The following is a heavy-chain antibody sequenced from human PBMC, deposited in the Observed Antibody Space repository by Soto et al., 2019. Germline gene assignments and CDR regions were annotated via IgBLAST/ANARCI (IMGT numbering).Heavy chain of an antibody. CDR2: ISGSGGTT. V-gene: IGHV3-23*01. D-gene: IGHD2-15*01. J-gene: IGHJ4*02. CDR1: GFTFSNYA. CDR3: AKDSRLYCSGGSCYSFDY. Sequence: GGSLRLSCAASGFTFSNYAMNWVRQAPGKGLEWVSGISGSGGTTYYADSVKGRFTISRDNYKNTLNLQMSSLRAEDTAVYYCAKDSRLYCSGGSCYSFDYWGQGTLVTVSS.